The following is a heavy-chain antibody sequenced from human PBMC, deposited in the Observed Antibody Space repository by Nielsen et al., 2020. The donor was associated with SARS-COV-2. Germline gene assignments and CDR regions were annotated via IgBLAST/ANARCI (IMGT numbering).Heavy chain of an antibody. J-gene: IGHJ3*02. D-gene: IGHD6-6*01. Sequence: SETLSLTCTVSGGSISSSSYYWGWIRQPPGKGLEWIGYIYYSGSTNYNPSLKSRVTISVDTSKNQFSLKLSSVTAADTAVYYCARGRIAARPGDAFDIWGQGTMVTVSS. V-gene: IGHV4-61*05. CDR3: ARGRIAARPGDAFDI. CDR1: GGSISSSSYY. CDR2: IYYSGST.